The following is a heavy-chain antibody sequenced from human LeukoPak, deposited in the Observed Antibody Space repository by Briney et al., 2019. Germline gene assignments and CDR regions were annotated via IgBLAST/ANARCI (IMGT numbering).Heavy chain of an antibody. J-gene: IGHJ4*02. CDR2: ISGSGGST. CDR1: GFTFSTYA. Sequence: GGSLRLSCAASGFTFSTYAMSWVRQAPGKGLECVSAISGSGGSTYYADSVKGRFTISRDNSKNTLYLQMNSLRAEDTAVYYCAKQDYRSISGGRRTFDYWGQGTLVTVSS. V-gene: IGHV3-23*01. D-gene: IGHD4-11*01. CDR3: AKQDYRSISGGRRTFDY.